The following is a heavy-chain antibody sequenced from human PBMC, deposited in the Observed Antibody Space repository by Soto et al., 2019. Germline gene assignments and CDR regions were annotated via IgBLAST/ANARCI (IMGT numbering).Heavy chain of an antibody. CDR2: IYYSGST. CDR1: GGSISSYY. D-gene: IGHD4-17*01. Sequence: SETLSLTCTVSGGSISSYYWSWIRQPPGKGLEWIGYIYYSGSTNYNPSLKSRVTISVDTSKNQFSLKLSSVTAADTAVYYCARVAAHDYGDYTLDYFDYWGQGTLVTVSS. CDR3: ARVAAHDYGDYTLDYFDY. J-gene: IGHJ4*02. V-gene: IGHV4-59*01.